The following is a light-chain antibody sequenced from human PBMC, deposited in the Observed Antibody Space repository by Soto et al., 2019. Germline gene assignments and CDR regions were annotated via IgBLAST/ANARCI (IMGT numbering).Light chain of an antibody. CDR1: QSIFVW. CDR3: QQYDNLPRYT. Sequence: DIQMTQSPSTLSASVGDRVTITCRASQSIFVWLAWYQQRPGTAPRLLIYEASSLQSGVPSRFSGSGSGTEFTLTISSLQPDDSATYYCQQYDNLPRYTFGQGTKLEIK. CDR2: EAS. J-gene: IGKJ2*01. V-gene: IGKV1-5*01.